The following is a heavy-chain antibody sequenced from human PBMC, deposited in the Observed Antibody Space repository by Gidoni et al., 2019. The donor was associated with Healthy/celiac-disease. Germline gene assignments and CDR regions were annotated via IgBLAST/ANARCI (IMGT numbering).Heavy chain of an antibody. CDR2: IRSKAYGGTT. Sequence: EVQLVESGGGLVQPGRSLRLSCTASGFPFGDYAMSWVRQAPGKGLEWVGFIRSKAYGGTTEYAASVKGRFTISRDDSKSIAYLQMNSLKTEDTAVYYCTRRRGGTYCGGDCLDGAFDIWGQGTMVTVSS. D-gene: IGHD2-21*02. CDR1: GFPFGDYA. V-gene: IGHV3-49*04. CDR3: TRRRGGTYCGGDCLDGAFDI. J-gene: IGHJ3*02.